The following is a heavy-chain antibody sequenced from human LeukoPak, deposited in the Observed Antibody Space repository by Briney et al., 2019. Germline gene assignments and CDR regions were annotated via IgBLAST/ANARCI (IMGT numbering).Heavy chain of an antibody. V-gene: IGHV4-61*01. CDR2: IYYSGST. D-gene: IGHD2-8*01. J-gene: IGHJ4*02. Sequence: PSETLSLTCTVSDGSVSSGSYYWSWIRQPPGKGLEWIGYIYYSGSTNYNPSLKSRVTISVDTSKNQFSLKLSSVTAADTAVYYCARGRYCTNGICHFDYWGQGTLVTVSS. CDR3: ARGRYCTNGICHFDY. CDR1: DGSVSSGSYY.